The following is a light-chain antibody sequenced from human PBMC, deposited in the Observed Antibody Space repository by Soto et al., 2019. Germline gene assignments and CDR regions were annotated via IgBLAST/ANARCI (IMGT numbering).Light chain of an antibody. CDR1: SSDVGSYNR. CDR2: EVS. V-gene: IGLV2-18*02. J-gene: IGLJ6*01. CDR3: RPYRSTGSYF. Sequence: QSALTQPPSVSGSPGHSVTISCTGTSSDVGSYNRVSGYQQPPGTAPKLMIYEVSIRPSGVPDRFSASKSGDTASLTISGLQAEDEFVYFWRPYRSTGSYFFGIGRKENVL.